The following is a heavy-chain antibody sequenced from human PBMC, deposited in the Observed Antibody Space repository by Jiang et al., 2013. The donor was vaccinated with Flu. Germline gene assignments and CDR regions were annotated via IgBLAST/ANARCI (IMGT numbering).Heavy chain of an antibody. V-gene: IGHV4-34*01. J-gene: IGHJ4*02. CDR1: GGSFSGYY. Sequence: LLKPSETLSLTCAVYGGSFSGYYWSWIRQPPGKGLEWIGEINHSGSTNYNPSLKSRVTISVDTSKNQFSLKLSSVTAADTAVYYCARVRGSCYGLCWGQGTLVTVSS. CDR2: INHSGST. D-gene: IGHD2-15*01. CDR3: ARVRGSCYGLC.